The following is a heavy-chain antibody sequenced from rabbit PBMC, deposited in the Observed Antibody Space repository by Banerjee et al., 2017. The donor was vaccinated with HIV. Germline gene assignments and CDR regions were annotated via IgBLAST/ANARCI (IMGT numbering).Heavy chain of an antibody. Sequence: QSLEESGGDLVKPGASLTLTCTASGFDFSSDAMCWVRQAPGKGLEWIACIYAGSSGNTVYANWAKGRFTISKTSSTTVTLQMTSLTAADTATYFCARDLTGVIGWNFGLWGQGTLVTVS. CDR2: IYAGSSGNT. J-gene: IGHJ4*01. V-gene: IGHV1S40*01. D-gene: IGHD1-1*01. CDR3: ARDLTGVIGWNFGL. CDR1: GFDFSSDA.